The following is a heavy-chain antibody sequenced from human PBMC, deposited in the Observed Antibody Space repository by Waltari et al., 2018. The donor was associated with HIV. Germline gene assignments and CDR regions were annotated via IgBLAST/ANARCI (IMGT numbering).Heavy chain of an antibody. V-gene: IGHV4-39*01. CDR3: ARLHYDSRHSYPGACDP. D-gene: IGHD3-22*01. J-gene: IGHJ5*02. CDR2: IHPSGSP. Sequence: QPQLQESGPGLVKPSETLSLNCSVSSVSIRGRPYYWAWLRQSPGKGLQWIGNIHPSGSPYYNPSLQSRVSITVDTAKNLFSLKLTSVTATDTAVYYCARLHYDSRHSYPGACDPWGQGALVTVSS. CDR1: SVSIRGRPYY.